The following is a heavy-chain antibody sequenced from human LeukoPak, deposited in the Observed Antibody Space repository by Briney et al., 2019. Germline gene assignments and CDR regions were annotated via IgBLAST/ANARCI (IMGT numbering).Heavy chain of an antibody. CDR3: ARDAYRDRYFDY. CDR2: IYYSGST. V-gene: IGHV4-59*01. Sequence: SETLSLTCTVSGGSISSYYWSWIRQPPGKGLEWIGYIYYSGSTNYNPSLKSRVTISVDTSKNQFSLKLSSVTAADTAVHYCARDAYRDRYFDYWGQGTLVTVSS. J-gene: IGHJ4*02. CDR1: GGSISSYY. D-gene: IGHD4-11*01.